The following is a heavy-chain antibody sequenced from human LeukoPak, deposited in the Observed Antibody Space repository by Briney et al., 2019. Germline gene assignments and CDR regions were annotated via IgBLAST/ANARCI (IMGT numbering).Heavy chain of an antibody. CDR3: ARSWVGASVDY. J-gene: IGHJ4*02. CDR1: GFTVSSNY. V-gene: IGHV3-53*01. CDR2: IYSGGST. D-gene: IGHD1-26*01. Sequence: GGSLRLSCAASGFTVSSNYMSWVRQAPGKGLEWVSVIYSGGSTYYADSVKGRFTISRDNSKNTLYLQMNSLRAEDTAVYYCARSWVGASVDYWGQGTLVTVSS.